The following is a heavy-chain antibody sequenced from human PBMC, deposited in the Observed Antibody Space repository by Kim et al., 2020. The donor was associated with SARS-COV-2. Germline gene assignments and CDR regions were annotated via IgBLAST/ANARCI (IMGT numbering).Heavy chain of an antibody. Sequence: ETLYAQKFQGRVTLTEDTSTDTAYMELSSLGSDDTAVYYCATEPRTGVDYWGQGTLVTVSS. CDR3: ATEPRTGVDY. CDR2: ET. V-gene: IGHV1-24*01. D-gene: IGHD3-10*01. J-gene: IGHJ4*02.